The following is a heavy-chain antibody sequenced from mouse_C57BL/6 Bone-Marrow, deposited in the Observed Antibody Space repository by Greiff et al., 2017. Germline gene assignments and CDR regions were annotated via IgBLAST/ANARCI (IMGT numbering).Heavy chain of an antibody. CDR2: INPSTGGT. CDR1: GYSFTGYY. J-gene: IGHJ2*01. Sequence: VQLQQSGPELVKPGASVKISCKASGYSFTGYYMNWVKQSPEKSLEWIGEINPSTGGTTYNQKFKAKATLTVDKSSSTAYMQLKSLTSEDSAVYYCARPLECVVARDFDYWGQGTTLTVSS. CDR3: ARPLECVVARDFDY. V-gene: IGHV1-42*01. D-gene: IGHD1-1*01.